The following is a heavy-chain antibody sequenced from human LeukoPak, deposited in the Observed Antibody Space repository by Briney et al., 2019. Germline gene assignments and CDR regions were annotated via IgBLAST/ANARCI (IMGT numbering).Heavy chain of an antibody. D-gene: IGHD6-6*01. V-gene: IGHV3-30*02. CDR1: RFSFSAYG. Sequence: PGGSLRLSCSASRFSFSAYGMHWVRQAPGKGLEWVAFIHYDRSSEYYAESMRGRFTISRDNSKYTLYLEMNGLRPDDSAVYYCVKDAFSSSYDWGQGTLVTVSS. CDR3: VKDAFSSSYD. J-gene: IGHJ4*02. CDR2: IHYDRSSE.